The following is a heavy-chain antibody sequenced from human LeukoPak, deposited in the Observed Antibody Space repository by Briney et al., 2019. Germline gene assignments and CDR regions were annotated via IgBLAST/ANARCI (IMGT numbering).Heavy chain of an antibody. D-gene: IGHD1-26*01. V-gene: IGHV3-64D*09. J-gene: IGHJ4*02. CDR2: ISSDGGST. CDR1: GFAFSSYA. Sequence: GGSLRLSCSASGFAFSSYAMHWVRQAPGKGLEYVSAISSDGGSTYYADSVRGRFTISSDNSKNTLYLQMSSLRAEDTAVYYCARRSGSYDYWGQGTLVTVSS. CDR3: ARRSGSYDY.